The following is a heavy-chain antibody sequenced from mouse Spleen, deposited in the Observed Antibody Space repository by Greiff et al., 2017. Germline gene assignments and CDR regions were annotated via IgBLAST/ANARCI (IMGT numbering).Heavy chain of an antibody. CDR3: ARGDWDGYATDY. Sequence: VQLQQSGPVLVKPGASVKMSCKASGYTFTDYYMNWVKQSHGKSLEWIGVINPYNGGTSYNQKFKGKATLTVDKSSSTAYMELNSLTSEDSAVYYCARGDWDGYATDYWGQGTSVTVSS. J-gene: IGHJ4*01. D-gene: IGHD4-1*01. CDR2: INPYNGGT. V-gene: IGHV1-19*01. CDR1: GYTFTDYY.